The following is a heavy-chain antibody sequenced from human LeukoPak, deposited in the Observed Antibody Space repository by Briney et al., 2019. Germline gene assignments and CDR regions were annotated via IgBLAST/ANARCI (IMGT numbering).Heavy chain of an antibody. V-gene: IGHV4-39*01. CDR2: IYYSGST. D-gene: IGHD3-10*01. CDR1: GFTFSSYSMN. CDR3: ARPIGDYGPEINWFDP. J-gene: IGHJ5*02. Sequence: GSLRLSCAASGFTFSSYSMNWVRQAPGKGLEWIGSIYYSGSTYYNPSLKSRVTISVDTSKNQFSLKLSSVTAADTAVYYCARPIGDYGPEINWFDPWGQGTLVTVSS.